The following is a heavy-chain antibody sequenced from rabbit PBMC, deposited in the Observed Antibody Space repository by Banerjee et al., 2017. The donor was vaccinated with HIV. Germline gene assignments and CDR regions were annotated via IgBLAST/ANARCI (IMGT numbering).Heavy chain of an antibody. Sequence: QEQLEESGGGLVKPEGSLTLTCKASGFSFSNNYVMCWVRQAPGKGLEWIGCIYTGSGNTYYASWAKGRFTISKTSSTTVTLQMTSLTAADTATYFCARGGYWASSSGYYFNLWGPGTLVTVS. CDR2: IYTGSGNT. J-gene: IGHJ4*01. CDR1: GFSFSNNYV. V-gene: IGHV1S45*01. CDR3: ARGGYWASSSGYYFNL. D-gene: IGHD1-1*01.